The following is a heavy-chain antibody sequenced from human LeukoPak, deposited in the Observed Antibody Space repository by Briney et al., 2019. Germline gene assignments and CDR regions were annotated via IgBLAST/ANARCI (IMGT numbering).Heavy chain of an antibody. J-gene: IGHJ3*02. V-gene: IGHV3-9*01. Sequence: PGGSLRLSCVASGFTFDDSAMHWVLQVVGRGLEWVSGITWNSGGTAYADSVKGRFTISRDNSKNSLYLQMNTLRVEDTALYYCVRRSENYNFDIWGQGTLVTVSS. D-gene: IGHD1-7*01. CDR1: GFTFDDSA. CDR2: ITWNSGGT. CDR3: VRRSENYNFDI.